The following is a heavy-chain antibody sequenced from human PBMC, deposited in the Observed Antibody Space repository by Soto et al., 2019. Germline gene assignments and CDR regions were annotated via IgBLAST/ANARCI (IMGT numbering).Heavy chain of an antibody. CDR1: GYTFTSYT. CDR3: GGGGGGVGEASFDT. J-gene: IGHJ4*02. CDR2: INAGNGRE. Sequence: QVPLEQSGAEVKKPGASVKVSCQTSGYTFTSYTLHWVRQAPGQGLEWLGWINAGNGREKYSQRFQDRVSLSTDRSTGTAFMEIRDPRPEDTAFYFWGGGGGGVGEASFDTWGQGTLVIVSS. D-gene: IGHD3-16*01. V-gene: IGHV1-3*01.